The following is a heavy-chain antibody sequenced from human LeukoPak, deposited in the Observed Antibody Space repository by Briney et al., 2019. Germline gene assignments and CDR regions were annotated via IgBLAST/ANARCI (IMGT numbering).Heavy chain of an antibody. J-gene: IGHJ4*02. Sequence: GGSLRLSCAASGFTFTNAYMSWVRQAPGKGLEWVGRIKRKTDGGTTDYAAPVKGRFTISRDDSKTSLYLQMNNLKTEDTAVYYCTTDTRRVVVPKWGQGTLVTVSS. CDR3: TTDTRRVVVPK. CDR1: GFTFTNAY. D-gene: IGHD2-15*01. V-gene: IGHV3-15*01. CDR2: IKRKTDGGTT.